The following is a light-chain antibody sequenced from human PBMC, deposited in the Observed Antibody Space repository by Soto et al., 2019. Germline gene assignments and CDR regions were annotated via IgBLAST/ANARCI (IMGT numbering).Light chain of an antibody. CDR2: DVS. J-gene: IGLJ2*01. CDR1: SSDVGGYNY. CDR3: SSYTTSSTVV. V-gene: IGLV2-14*03. Sequence: QSVLTQPASVSGSPGQSITISCTGTSSDVGGYNYVSWYQQHPGKAPKLMIYDVSDRPSGVSNRFSGSKSGNTASLTISWFQAEDEADYYCSSYTTSSTVVFGGGTKVTVL.